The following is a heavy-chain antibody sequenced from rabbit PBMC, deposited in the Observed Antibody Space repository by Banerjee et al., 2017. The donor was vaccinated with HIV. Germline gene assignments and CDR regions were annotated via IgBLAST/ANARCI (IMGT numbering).Heavy chain of an antibody. CDR3: AKDRSVGSAGYYRDL. D-gene: IGHD1-1*01. CDR2: IDPVFGST. J-gene: IGHJ4*01. V-gene: IGHV1S47*01. CDR1: GLDFSSYY. Sequence: QEQLEESGGDLVQPEGSLTLTCKASGLDFSSYYMSWVRQAPGKGLEWIGYIDPVFGSTYYASWVNGRFTISSHNAQNTLYLQLNSLTAADTATYFCAKDRSVGSAGYYRDLWGPGTLVTVS.